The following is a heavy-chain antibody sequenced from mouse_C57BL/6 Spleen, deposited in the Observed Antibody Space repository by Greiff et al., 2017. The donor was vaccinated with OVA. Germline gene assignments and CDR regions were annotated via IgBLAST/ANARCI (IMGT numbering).Heavy chain of an antibody. CDR1: GFTFSSYA. Sequence: EVQLVESGGGLVKPGGSLKLSCAASGFTFSSYAMSWVRQTPEKRLEWVATISDGGSYTYYPDNVKGRFTISRDNAKNNLYLQMSHLKSEDTAMYYCARDLGDYYGSSHWYFDVWGTGTTVTVSS. J-gene: IGHJ1*03. CDR2: ISDGGSYT. CDR3: ARDLGDYYGSSHWYFDV. D-gene: IGHD1-1*01. V-gene: IGHV5-4*01.